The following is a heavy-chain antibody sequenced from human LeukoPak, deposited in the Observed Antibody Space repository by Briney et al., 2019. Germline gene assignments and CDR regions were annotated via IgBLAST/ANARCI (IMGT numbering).Heavy chain of an antibody. CDR3: ARDQLAYSGYDTLLDY. J-gene: IGHJ4*02. CDR2: ISYDGSNK. V-gene: IGHV3-30*04. Sequence: GGSLRLSCAASGFTFNSYAIHWVRQAPGKGLEWVAVISYDGSNKYYAESVKGRFTISRDNSKNTLYLQLNSLRPDDTAVYYCARDQLAYSGYDTLLDYWGQGTLVTVSS. CDR1: GFTFNSYA. D-gene: IGHD5-12*01.